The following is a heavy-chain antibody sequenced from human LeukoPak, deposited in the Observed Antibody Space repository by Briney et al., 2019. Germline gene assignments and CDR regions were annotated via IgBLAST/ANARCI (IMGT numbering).Heavy chain of an antibody. J-gene: IGHJ3*02. D-gene: IGHD4-17*01. V-gene: IGHV4-39*01. CDR3: ARPNYGDYPHDAFDI. CDR1: GGSISSSSYY. Sequence: SETLSLTCTVSGGSISSSSYYWGWIRQPPGKGLEWIGSIYYSGSTYYNPSLKSRVTISVDTSKNQFSLKLSSVTAADTAVYYCARPNYGDYPHDAFDIWGQGTVDTVSS. CDR2: IYYSGST.